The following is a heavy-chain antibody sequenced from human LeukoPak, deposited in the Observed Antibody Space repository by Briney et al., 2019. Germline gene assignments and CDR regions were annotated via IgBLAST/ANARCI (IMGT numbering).Heavy chain of an antibody. CDR2: IYYSGST. V-gene: IGHV4-39*01. D-gene: IGHD6-13*01. CDR3: ARRVYSSSWYYYYYGMDV. J-gene: IGHJ6*02. CDR1: GGSISGSSYY. Sequence: SETLSLTCTVSGGSISGSSYYWGWIRQPPGKGLEWIGSIYYSGSTYYNPSLKSRVTISVDTSKNQFSLKLNSVTATDTAVYYCARRVYSSSWYYYYYGMDVWGQGTTVTVSS.